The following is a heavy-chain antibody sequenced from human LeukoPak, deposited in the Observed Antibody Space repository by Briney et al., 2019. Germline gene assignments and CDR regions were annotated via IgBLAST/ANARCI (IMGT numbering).Heavy chain of an antibody. V-gene: IGHV1-2*02. J-gene: IGHJ4*02. D-gene: IGHD6-19*01. Sequence: ASVKVSCKASGYTFTGYYMHWVRQAPGQGLEWMGWINPNSGGTNYAQKLQGRVTMTTDTSTSTAYMELRSLRPDDTAVYYCASGGGSGWSKFDYWGQGTLVTVSS. CDR1: GYTFTGYY. CDR2: INPNSGGT. CDR3: ASGGGSGWSKFDY.